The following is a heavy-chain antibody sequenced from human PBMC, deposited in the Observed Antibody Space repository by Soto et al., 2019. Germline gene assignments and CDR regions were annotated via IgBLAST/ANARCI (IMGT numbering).Heavy chain of an antibody. J-gene: IGHJ5*02. Sequence: QVQLVQSGAEVKKPGASVKVSCKASGYTFTSYAMHWVRQAPGQRLEWMGWINAGNGNTKYSQKFQGRVTITRDTSASTAYLELSSLRSEGTAGYYCAGEGPYYYGSGSYWFDPWGQGTLVTVSS. CDR1: GYTFTSYA. CDR3: AGEGPYYYGSGSYWFDP. V-gene: IGHV1-3*01. D-gene: IGHD3-10*01. CDR2: INAGNGNT.